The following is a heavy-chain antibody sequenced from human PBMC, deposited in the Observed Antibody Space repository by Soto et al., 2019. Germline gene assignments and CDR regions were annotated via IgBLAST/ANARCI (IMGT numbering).Heavy chain of an antibody. CDR3: ARGGIAERQTDGDSYHYYPMDV. CDR1: GFTFASYN. Sequence: PGGSMRLSCASSGFTFASYNILWGRQAPGKGLEWVASISRHSDYIYHADSVKGRFTVSRDNAKNSLFLEMTILRDEDTAVYYCARGGIAERQTDGDSYHYYPMDVWGQGTTVTVSS. J-gene: IGHJ6*02. CDR2: ISRHSDYI. D-gene: IGHD3-22*01. V-gene: IGHV3-21*01.